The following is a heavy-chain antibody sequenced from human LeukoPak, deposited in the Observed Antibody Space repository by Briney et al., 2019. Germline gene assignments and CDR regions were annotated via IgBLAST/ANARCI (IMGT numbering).Heavy chain of an antibody. V-gene: IGHV1-8*03. CDR1: GYTFTSYD. J-gene: IGHJ1*01. D-gene: IGHD6-13*01. CDR3: AGQFSWYQSAEYFQH. CDR2: MNPNSGNT. Sequence: ASVKVSCKASGYTFTSYDINWVRQATGQGLEWMGWMNPNSGNTGYAQKFQGRVTITADESTSTAYMELSSLRSEDTAVYYCAGQFSWYQSAEYFQHWGQGTLVTVSS.